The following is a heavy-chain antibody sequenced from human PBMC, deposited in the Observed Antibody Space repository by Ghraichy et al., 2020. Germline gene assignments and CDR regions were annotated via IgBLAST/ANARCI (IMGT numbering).Heavy chain of an antibody. CDR2: INHSGST. D-gene: IGHD2-2*02. V-gene: IGHV4-34*01. CDR3: ARGRIVPAAIRSSYGMDV. CDR1: GGSFSGYY. Sequence: GSLRLSCAVYGGSFSGYYWSWIRQPPGKGLEWIGEINHSGSTNYNPSLKSRVTISVETSKNQFSLKLSSVTAADTAVYYCARGRIVPAAIRSSYGMDVWGQGTTVTVSS. J-gene: IGHJ6*02.